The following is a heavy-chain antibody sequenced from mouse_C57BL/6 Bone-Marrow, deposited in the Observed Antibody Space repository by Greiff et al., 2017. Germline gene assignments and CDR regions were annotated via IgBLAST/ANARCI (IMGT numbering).Heavy chain of an antibody. V-gene: IGHV5-4*01. CDR2: ISDGGSYT. J-gene: IGHJ4*01. CDR1: GFTFSSYA. Sequence: EVQRVESGGGLVKPGGSLKLSCAASGFTFSSYAMSWVRQTPEKRLEWVATISDGGSYTYYPDNVKGRFTISRDNAKNNLNLQMSHLKSEDTAMYYCARDGAIAYYSTSYAMDYWGQGTSVTVSS. CDR3: ARDGAIAYYSTSYAMDY. D-gene: IGHD2-5*01.